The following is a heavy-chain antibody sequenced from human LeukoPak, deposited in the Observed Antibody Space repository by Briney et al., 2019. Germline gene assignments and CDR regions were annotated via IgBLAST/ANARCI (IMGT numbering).Heavy chain of an antibody. CDR1: GDSFTSGGFY. Sequence: SETLSLTCTVSGDSFTSGGFYWSWIRQHPVKGLEWIGYIYYSGSTYYNPSLKSRISISVDTSKNQSSLKLSSMTAADTAIYYCAKFLGGAGAFDIWGQGTVVTVSS. J-gene: IGHJ3*02. CDR3: AKFLGGAGAFDI. CDR2: IYYSGST. D-gene: IGHD3-3*01. V-gene: IGHV4-31*03.